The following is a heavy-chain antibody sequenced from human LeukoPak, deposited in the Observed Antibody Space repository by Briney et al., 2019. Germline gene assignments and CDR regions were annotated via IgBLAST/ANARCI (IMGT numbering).Heavy chain of an antibody. CDR2: IYYSGST. Sequence: SETLSLTCTVSGGSISSSSYYWGWIRQPPGKGLEWVGCIYYSGSTYYNPSLKSRVTISVDTPKNPFSLKLSSVTAADTAVYYCARQSDCSSTSCYSGFDPWGQGTLVTVSA. D-gene: IGHD2-2*01. CDR1: GGSISSSSYY. J-gene: IGHJ5*02. V-gene: IGHV4-39*01. CDR3: ARQSDCSSTSCYSGFDP.